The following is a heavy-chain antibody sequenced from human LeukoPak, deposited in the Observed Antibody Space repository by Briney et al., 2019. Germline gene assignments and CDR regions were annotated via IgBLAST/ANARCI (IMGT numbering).Heavy chain of an antibody. CDR2: IYTSGST. Sequence: SATLSLTCTVSGGSISSYYWSWIRQPAGKGLEWIGRIYTSGSTNYNPSLKSRVTMSVDTSKNQFSLKLSSVTAADTAVYYCAREINSYGDYGGDWYFDLWGRGTLVTVSS. CDR1: GGSISSYY. D-gene: IGHD4-17*01. V-gene: IGHV4-4*07. J-gene: IGHJ2*01. CDR3: AREINSYGDYGGDWYFDL.